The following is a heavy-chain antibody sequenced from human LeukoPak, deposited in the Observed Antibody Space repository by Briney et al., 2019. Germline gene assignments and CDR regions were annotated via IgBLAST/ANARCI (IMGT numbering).Heavy chain of an antibody. CDR1: GVSLRNARLG. CDR2: IFSNDEK. V-gene: IGHV2-26*01. Sequence: SGPTLVNPTETLPLTCTVSGVSLRNARLGVSWIRQPPGKALEWLAHIFSNDEKSYSTSLKSRLTISKDTSKSQVVLTMTNMDPVDTATDFCARRTAGLRKFDYWGQGTLVTVSS. D-gene: IGHD5-12*01. CDR3: ARRTAGLRKFDY. J-gene: IGHJ4*02.